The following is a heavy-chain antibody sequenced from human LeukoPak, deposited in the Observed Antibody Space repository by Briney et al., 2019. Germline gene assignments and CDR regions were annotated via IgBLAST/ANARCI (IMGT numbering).Heavy chain of an antibody. D-gene: IGHD2-15*01. Sequence: GRSLRLSCAASGFTFSSYGMHWVRQAPGKGLEWVAVIWYDGSNKYYADSVKGRFTISRDNSQNTLYLQMNSLRAEDTAVYYCATGYCSGGSCYPPTYWGQGTLVTVSS. J-gene: IGHJ4*02. CDR1: GFTFSSYG. V-gene: IGHV3-33*01. CDR2: IWYDGSNK. CDR3: ATGYCSGGSCYPPTY.